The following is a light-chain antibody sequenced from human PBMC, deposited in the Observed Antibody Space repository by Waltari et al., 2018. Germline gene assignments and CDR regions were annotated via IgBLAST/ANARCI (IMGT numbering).Light chain of an antibody. CDR3: QKYGSLPAT. CDR2: DAS. V-gene: IGKV3-20*01. J-gene: IGKJ1*01. CDR1: QSISKY. Sequence: EIMLTQSPGTLSLSPGERATLSCGASQSISKYLAWYQQKPGQAPRLLIYDASIRATGIPDRFSGSGYGTDFSLTISRLEPEDYAVYYCQKYGSLPATFGRGTKVEIK.